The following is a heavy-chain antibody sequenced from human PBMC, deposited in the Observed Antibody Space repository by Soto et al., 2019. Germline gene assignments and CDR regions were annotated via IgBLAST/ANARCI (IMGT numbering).Heavy chain of an antibody. Sequence: QVQVVQSGAEVKKPGASVKVPCKASGYTFTGYQMHWVRQAPGQGLEWMGWFNPNSGGANYAQKFQGRVTMTGDTSISTAYMELNRLTSDDTAVYYCARGRTIVSPGNWGQGTLVSVSS. D-gene: IGHD2-21*01. CDR1: GYTFTGYQ. CDR3: ARGRTIVSPGN. J-gene: IGHJ4*02. V-gene: IGHV1-2*02. CDR2: FNPNSGGA.